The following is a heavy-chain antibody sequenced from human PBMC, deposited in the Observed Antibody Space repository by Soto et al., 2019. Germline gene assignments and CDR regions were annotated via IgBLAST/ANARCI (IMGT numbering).Heavy chain of an antibody. Sequence: GGSLRLSCAASGFTFSSYSMNWVRQAPGKGLEWVSYISSSSSTIYYADSVKGRFTISRDNAKKSVYLQMNNLKAEDTAVYYCARVSPVATIAAGMFDFWGQGALVTVSS. J-gene: IGHJ4*02. CDR1: GFTFSSYS. CDR2: ISSSSSTI. D-gene: IGHD6-13*01. CDR3: ARVSPVATIAAGMFDF. V-gene: IGHV3-48*04.